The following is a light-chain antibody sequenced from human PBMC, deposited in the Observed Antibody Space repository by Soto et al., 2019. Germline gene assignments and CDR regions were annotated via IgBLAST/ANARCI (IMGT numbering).Light chain of an antibody. CDR2: NNN. J-gene: IGLJ1*01. V-gene: IGLV1-44*01. Sequence: QPVLTQPPSASGTPGQKVTISCSGSSSNIGPNAVNWYQQLPGTAPKLLLYNNNQRPSGVSDRFSGSKSGTSASLAISGLQSDDEADYHCAAWDDSLNGLVFGTGTKVTVL. CDR1: SSNIGPNA. CDR3: AAWDDSLNGLV.